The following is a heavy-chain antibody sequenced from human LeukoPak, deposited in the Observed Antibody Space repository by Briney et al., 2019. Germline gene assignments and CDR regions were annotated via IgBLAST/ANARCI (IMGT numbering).Heavy chain of an antibody. CDR3: ARFGGYSYGYKNYYYYYYMDV. CDR1: GYTFTGYY. D-gene: IGHD5-18*01. V-gene: IGHV1-2*02. Sequence: ASVKVSCKASGYTFTGYYMHWVRQAPGQGLEWMGWINPNSGGTNYARKFQGRVTMTRDTSISTAYMELSRLRSDDTAVYYCARFGGYSYGYKNYYYYYYMDVWGKGTTVTVSS. CDR2: INPNSGGT. J-gene: IGHJ6*03.